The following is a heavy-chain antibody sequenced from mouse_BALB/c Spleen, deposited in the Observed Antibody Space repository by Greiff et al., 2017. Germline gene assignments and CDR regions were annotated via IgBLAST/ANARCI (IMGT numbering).Heavy chain of an antibody. CDR2: ISSGSSTI. CDR3: ARSFGYDPFAY. J-gene: IGHJ3*01. D-gene: IGHD2-2*01. CDR1: GFTFSSFG. Sequence: EVKLVESGGGLVQPGGSRKLSCAASGFTFSSFGMHWVRQAPEKGLEWVAYISSGSSTIYYADTVKGRFTISRDNPKNTLFLQMTSLRSEDTAMYYCARSFGYDPFAYWGQGTLVTVSA. V-gene: IGHV5-17*02.